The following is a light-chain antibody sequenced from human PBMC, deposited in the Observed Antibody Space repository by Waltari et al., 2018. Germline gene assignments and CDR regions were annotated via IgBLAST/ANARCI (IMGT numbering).Light chain of an antibody. CDR3: QQYYSSSFT. CDR2: WAS. V-gene: IGKV4-1*01. CDR1: QSVLWSSNNKNY. Sequence: DIVMTQSPDSLAVSLGERATIHCKSSQSVLWSSNNKNYLAWYQQKPGQPPKLLISWASTRESGVPDRFSGSGSGTDFTLTISSLQAEDVAFYYCQQYYSSSFTFGPGTKVDIK. J-gene: IGKJ3*01.